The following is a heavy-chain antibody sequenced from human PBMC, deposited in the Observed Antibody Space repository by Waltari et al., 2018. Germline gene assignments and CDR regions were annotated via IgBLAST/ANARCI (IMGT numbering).Heavy chain of an antibody. V-gene: IGHV3-23*01. J-gene: IGHJ5*01. CDR1: GFTFSTYV. Sequence: EVQLLDSGGGLVQPGGSLSLSCEAAGFTFSTYVMSWVCKAPGKGLEWVSTISGNGGRTYNADSVKGRFTISRDNSKNTLYLQMNSRRAEDTAVYYCAKRGVFGSGSYFKNNWFDSWGQGTLVTVSS. CDR2: ISGNGGRT. CDR3: AKRGVFGSGSYFKNNWFDS. D-gene: IGHD3-10*01.